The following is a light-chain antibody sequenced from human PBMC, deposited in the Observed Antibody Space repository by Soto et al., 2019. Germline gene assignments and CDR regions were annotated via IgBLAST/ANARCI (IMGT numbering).Light chain of an antibody. CDR1: QRVSANY. CDR3: QQHGDSRQVT. Sequence: TQCRATLWVCAGKGAALSCRAIQRVSANYLAWYQHKPGHAPRLLIYDASRRATGTPDRFSGSGSATEFTLTIRSLEPEDFALHHCQQHGDSRQVTFAGGTKVDIK. CDR2: DAS. J-gene: IGKJ4*01. V-gene: IGKV3-20*01.